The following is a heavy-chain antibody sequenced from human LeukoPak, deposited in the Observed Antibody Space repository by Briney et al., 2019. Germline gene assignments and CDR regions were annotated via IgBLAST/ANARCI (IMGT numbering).Heavy chain of an antibody. CDR1: GGSISSYY. D-gene: IGHD3-22*01. CDR2: IYTSGST. V-gene: IGHV4-4*07. CDR3: ARDQYYYDSSSYTYYFDY. J-gene: IGHJ4*02. Sequence: SETLSLTCPVSGGSISSYYWSWIRQPAGKGLEWIGRIYTSGSTNYNPSLKSRVTMSVDTSKNQFSLKLSSVTAADTAVYYCARDQYYYDSSSYTYYFDYWGQGTLVTVTS.